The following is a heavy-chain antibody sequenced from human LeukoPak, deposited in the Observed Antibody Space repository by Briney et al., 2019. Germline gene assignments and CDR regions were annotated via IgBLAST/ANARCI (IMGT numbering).Heavy chain of an antibody. D-gene: IGHD4-17*01. J-gene: IGHJ4*02. Sequence: ASVKVSCKASGGTFSSYAISWVRQAPGQRLEWMGWINAGNGNTKYSQKFQGRVTITRDTSASTAYMELSSLRSEDTAVYYCARPVYGDYEVSEFDYWGQGTLVTVSS. CDR3: ARPVYGDYEVSEFDY. V-gene: IGHV1-3*01. CDR2: INAGNGNT. CDR1: GGTFSSYA.